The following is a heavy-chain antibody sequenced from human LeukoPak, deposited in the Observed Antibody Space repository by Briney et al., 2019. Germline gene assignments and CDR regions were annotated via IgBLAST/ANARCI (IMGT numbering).Heavy chain of an antibody. V-gene: IGHV4-59*08. D-gene: IGHD2-15*01. Sequence: PSETLSLTCTVSGGSISSYYWSWIRQPPGKGLEWIGYIYYSGSTNYNPSLKSRVTISVDTSKNQFSLKLSSVTAADTAVYYCARVGAEYCSGDSCFARVPYYFDLWGQGTLVTVSS. J-gene: IGHJ4*02. CDR1: GGSISSYY. CDR3: ARVGAEYCSGDSCFARVPYYFDL. CDR2: IYYSGST.